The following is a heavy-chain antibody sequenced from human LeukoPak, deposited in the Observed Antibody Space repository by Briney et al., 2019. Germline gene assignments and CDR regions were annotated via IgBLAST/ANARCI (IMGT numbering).Heavy chain of an antibody. CDR3: AEIIAVAGTGWFDP. J-gene: IGHJ5*02. D-gene: IGHD6-19*01. Sequence: GGSLRLSCAASGFTFSSYAMSRVRQAPGKGLEWVSAISGSGGSTYYADSVKGRFTISRDNSKNTLYLQMNSLRAEDTAVYYCAEIIAVAGTGWFDPWGQGTLVTVSS. CDR1: GFTFSSYA. CDR2: ISGSGGST. V-gene: IGHV3-23*01.